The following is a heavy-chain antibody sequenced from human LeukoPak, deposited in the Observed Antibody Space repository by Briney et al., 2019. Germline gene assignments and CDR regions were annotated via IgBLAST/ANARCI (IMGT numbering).Heavy chain of an antibody. CDR3: AKRRTGITGTTIDN. D-gene: IGHD1-7*01. J-gene: IGHJ4*02. CDR2: IRYDGSNK. V-gene: IGHV3-30*02. Sequence: GGSLRLSCAASGFTFSAYGMHWVRQAPGKGLEWVAFIRYDGSNKYYADSVRGRFTISRDNSKNTVSLQMNSLRAEDTAVYYCAKRRTGITGTTIDNWGQGTLVTVSS. CDR1: GFTFSAYG.